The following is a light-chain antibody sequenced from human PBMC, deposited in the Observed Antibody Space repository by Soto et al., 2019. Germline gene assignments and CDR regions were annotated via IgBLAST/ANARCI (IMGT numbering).Light chain of an antibody. CDR1: RSDIGGYNY. J-gene: IGLJ2*01. CDR2: DVR. V-gene: IGLV2-14*01. Sequence: QSVLTQPASVSGSPGQSITISCTGTRSDIGGYNYISWYQQLPGKAPKFIIYDVRNRPSGVSNRFSGSRSGNSASLTISGLQAEDEADYYCSSYTSSSTVIFGGGTKLTVL. CDR3: SSYTSSSTVI.